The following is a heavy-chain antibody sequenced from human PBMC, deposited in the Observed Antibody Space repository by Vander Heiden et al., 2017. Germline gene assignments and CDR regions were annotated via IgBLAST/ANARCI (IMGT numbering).Heavy chain of an antibody. CDR3: AKDQSITGTSYYFDY. V-gene: IGHV3-9*01. CDR1: AFTFDDYA. Sequence: DVQLVASGGGLVPPGRSLGLSCAASAFTFDDYAMHWVRQAPGKGLEWVSGISWNSGSIGYADSVKGRFTISRDNAKNSLYLQMNSLRAEDTALYYCAKDQSITGTSYYFDYWGQGTLVTVSS. CDR2: ISWNSGSI. J-gene: IGHJ4*02. D-gene: IGHD1-20*01.